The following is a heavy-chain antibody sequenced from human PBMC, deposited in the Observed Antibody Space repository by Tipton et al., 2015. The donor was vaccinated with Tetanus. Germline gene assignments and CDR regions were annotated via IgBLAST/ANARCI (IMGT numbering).Heavy chain of an antibody. D-gene: IGHD5-18*01. V-gene: IGHV3-7*01. Sequence: SLRLSCAASGFTFSSFWMSWVRQAPGKGLEWVANIKQDGSEKYYVDSVKGRFTISRDNAKNSLYLQISGLRAEDTAVYYCARPGDTAMVFVGYFDYWGQGSLVTVSS. CDR2: IKQDGSEK. CDR3: ARPGDTAMVFVGYFDY. CDR1: GFTFSSFW. J-gene: IGHJ4*02.